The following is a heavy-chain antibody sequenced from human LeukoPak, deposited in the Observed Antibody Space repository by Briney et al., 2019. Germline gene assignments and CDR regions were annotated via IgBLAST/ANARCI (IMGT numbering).Heavy chain of an antibody. CDR2: ISAYNGNT. CDR1: DYTFTRYG. CDR3: ARCSGRNYRAGDAFDI. D-gene: IGHD1-26*01. Sequence: ASVKVSCKASDYTFTRYGISWVRQAPGQGLEWMGWISAYNGNTNYAQNLQGRVTMTTDTSTSTAYMELRSLRSDDTAVYYCARCSGRNYRAGDAFDIWGQGTTVTVSS. V-gene: IGHV1-18*01. J-gene: IGHJ3*02.